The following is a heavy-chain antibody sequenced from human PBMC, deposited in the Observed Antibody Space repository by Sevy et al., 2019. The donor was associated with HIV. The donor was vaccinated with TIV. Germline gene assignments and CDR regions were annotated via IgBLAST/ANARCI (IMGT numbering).Heavy chain of an antibody. Sequence: GGSLRLSCAASGFNVSSNYMNWVRQAPGKGLEWVSVIYSGANTDYADSVKGRFTISRDTTKNTMYLQMSSLRAEDTAVYYCARDTITYYYDSSGYYTSGYGMDVWGQGTTVTVSS. V-gene: IGHV3-53*01. CDR3: ARDTITYYYDSSGYYTSGYGMDV. CDR1: GFNVSSNY. J-gene: IGHJ6*02. D-gene: IGHD3-22*01. CDR2: IYSGANT.